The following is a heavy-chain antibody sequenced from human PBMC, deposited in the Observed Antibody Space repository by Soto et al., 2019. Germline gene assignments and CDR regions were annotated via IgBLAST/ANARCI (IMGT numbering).Heavy chain of an antibody. Sequence: SETLSLTXTVSGGSISSYYWSWIRQPPGKGLEWIGYLHYSGSTNYNSSLKSRVTISVDTSKNQFSLKLTSVTTAETAVYYCAGGTYGGPFDFCGQGTLVTVS. CDR2: LHYSGST. D-gene: IGHD4-17*01. V-gene: IGHV4-59*01. CDR3: AGGTYGGPFDF. CDR1: GGSISSYY. J-gene: IGHJ4*02.